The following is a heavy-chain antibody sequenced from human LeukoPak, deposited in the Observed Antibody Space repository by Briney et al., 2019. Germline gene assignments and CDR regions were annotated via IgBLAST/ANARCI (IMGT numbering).Heavy chain of an antibody. Sequence: PGGSLRLSCAASGFTFSSYGMHWVRQAPGKGLEWVAVIWYDGSNKYYADSVKGRFTISRDNSKNTLYLQMNSLRAEDTAVYYCAKDIGHYYDSSGYNLQYYFDYWGQGTLVTVSS. CDR1: GFTFSSYG. CDR3: AKDIGHYYDSSGYNLQYYFDY. V-gene: IGHV3-30*02. J-gene: IGHJ4*02. CDR2: IWYDGSNK. D-gene: IGHD3-22*01.